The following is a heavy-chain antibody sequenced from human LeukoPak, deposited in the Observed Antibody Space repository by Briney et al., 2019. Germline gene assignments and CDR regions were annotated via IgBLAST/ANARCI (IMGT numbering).Heavy chain of an antibody. CDR1: GGSISSYY. V-gene: IGHV4-59*01. J-gene: IGHJ4*02. Sequence: SETLSLTCTVSGGSISSYYWSWIRQPPGKGLEWIGYIYYSGSTNYNPSLKSRVTISVDTSKNQFSLMLNSVTAADTAVYCCARLYRGVIITAGYYFDYWGQGTLVTVSS. D-gene: IGHD3-10*01. CDR2: IYYSGST. CDR3: ARLYRGVIITAGYYFDY.